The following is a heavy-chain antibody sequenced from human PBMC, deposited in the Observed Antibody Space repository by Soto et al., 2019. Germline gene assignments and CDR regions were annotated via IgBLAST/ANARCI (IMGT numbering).Heavy chain of an antibody. Sequence: PSETLSLTCTVSGGSISSVGYYWSWIRQHPVKGLEWIGYIYYSGSTYYNPSLKSRVTISVDTSKNQFSLKLSSVTAADTAVYYCARVGRIAAAATALVNYYYYYMDVWGKGTTVTVSS. J-gene: IGHJ6*03. CDR2: IYYSGST. CDR3: ARVGRIAAAATALVNYYYYYMDV. CDR1: GGSISSVGYY. D-gene: IGHD6-13*01. V-gene: IGHV4-31*03.